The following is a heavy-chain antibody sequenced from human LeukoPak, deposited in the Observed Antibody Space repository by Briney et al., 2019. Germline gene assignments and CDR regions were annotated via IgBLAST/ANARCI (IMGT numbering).Heavy chain of an antibody. CDR3: AVSGSYYGGFYYFDY. CDR1: GGSISSYY. D-gene: IGHD1-26*01. CDR2: INHSGST. Sequence: SETLTLTCTVSGGSISSYYWSWIRQPPGKGLEWIGEINHSGSTNYNPSLKSRVTISVDTSKNQFSLKLSSVTAADTAVYYCAVSGSYYGGFYYFDYWGQGTLVTVSS. J-gene: IGHJ4*02. V-gene: IGHV4-34*01.